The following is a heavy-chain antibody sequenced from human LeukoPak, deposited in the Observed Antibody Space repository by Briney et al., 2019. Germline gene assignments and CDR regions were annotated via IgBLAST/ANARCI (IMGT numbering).Heavy chain of an antibody. D-gene: IGHD2-2*01. CDR1: GFTFSSYA. Sequence: GGSLRLSCAASGFTFSSYAMSWVRQAPGKGLEWVSAISGRGGSTYYADSVKGRFTISRDNSKNTLYLQMNSLRAEDTAVYYCAKDWGYCSSTSCPHTLKFDYWGQGTLVTVSS. V-gene: IGHV3-23*01. CDR3: AKDWGYCSSTSCPHTLKFDY. J-gene: IGHJ4*02. CDR2: ISGRGGST.